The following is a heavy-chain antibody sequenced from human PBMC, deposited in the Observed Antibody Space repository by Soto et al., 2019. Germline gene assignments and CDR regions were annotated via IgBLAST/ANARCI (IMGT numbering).Heavy chain of an antibody. CDR2: ISSSSSTI. V-gene: IGHV3-48*01. Sequence: HPGGSLRLSCAASGFTFSSYSMNWVRQAPGKGLEWVSYISSSSSTIYYADSVKGRFTISRDNAKNSLYLQMNSLRAEDTAVYYCARDSHYDILTGYYKGYFQHWGQGTLVTVSS. D-gene: IGHD3-9*01. CDR1: GFTFSSYS. CDR3: ARDSHYDILTGYYKGYFQH. J-gene: IGHJ1*01.